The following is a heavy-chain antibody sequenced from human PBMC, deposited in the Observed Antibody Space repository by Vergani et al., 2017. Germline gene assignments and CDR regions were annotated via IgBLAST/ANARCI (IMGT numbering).Heavy chain of an antibody. CDR1: GDSIISSSYY. CDR3: ASGKYYSDSTSHFRGRYFDV. D-gene: IGHD3-16*01. Sequence: QMQLQESGPGLVKASETLSLTCTVSGDSIISSSYYWGWIRQPPGKGLEWIGSIYNSGNGDSSSSLKSCVTISADTSKNQFSLRLTSVTAADTAVYYCASGKYYSDSTSHFRGRYFDVWGRGTLVTVPS. J-gene: IGHJ2*01. V-gene: IGHV4-39*01. CDR2: IYNSGNG.